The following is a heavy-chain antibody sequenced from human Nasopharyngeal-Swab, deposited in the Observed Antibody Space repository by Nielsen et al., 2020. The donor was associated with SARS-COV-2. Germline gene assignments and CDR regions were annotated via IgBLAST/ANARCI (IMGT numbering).Heavy chain of an antibody. D-gene: IGHD2-2*01. CDR2: VSQGGGT. CDR3: ARGGAGVVPSPVLGLGPYYSYYYMDV. J-gene: IGHJ6*03. V-gene: IGHV4-34*01. Sequence: PGKGLVWIGEVSQGGGTNYNPSLKNRVTISVATSKNQFSLKLSSVTAAETAVYYCARGGAGVVPSPVLGLGPYYSYYYMDVWGKGTTVTVSS.